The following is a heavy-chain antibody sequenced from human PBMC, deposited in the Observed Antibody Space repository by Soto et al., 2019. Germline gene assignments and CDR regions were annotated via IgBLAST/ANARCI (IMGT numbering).Heavy chain of an antibody. CDR3: AKDLSGVYDYSDSYFDY. Sequence: LRLSCAASGFTFSSYAMSWVRQAPGKGLEWVSAISGSGGSTYYADSVKGRFTISRDNSKNTLYLQMNSLRAEDTAVYYCAKDLSGVYDYSDSYFDYWGQGTLVTVSS. CDR1: GFTFSSYA. CDR2: ISGSGGST. J-gene: IGHJ4*02. V-gene: IGHV3-23*01. D-gene: IGHD4-17*01.